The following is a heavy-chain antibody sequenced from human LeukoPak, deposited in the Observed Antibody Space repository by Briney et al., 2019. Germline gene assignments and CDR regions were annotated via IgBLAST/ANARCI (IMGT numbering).Heavy chain of an antibody. V-gene: IGHV3-7*01. CDR3: ASPEWLPDSIDI. Sequence: PGGSLRLSCAASGFTFSNYWMTWVRQAPGKGLEWLATIKQDGSEKYYMDSVRGRFTISRDNAKNSLYLQMNSLRAEDTAVYYCASPEWLPDSIDIWGQGIMVTVSS. D-gene: IGHD3-3*01. CDR1: GFTFSNYW. CDR2: IKQDGSEK. J-gene: IGHJ3*02.